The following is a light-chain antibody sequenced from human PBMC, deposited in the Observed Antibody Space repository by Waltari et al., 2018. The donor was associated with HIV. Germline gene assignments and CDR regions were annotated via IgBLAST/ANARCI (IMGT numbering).Light chain of an antibody. J-gene: IGKJ5*01. Sequence: DIQMTQSPSSLSASVGDRVTITCRASQGIGNSLAWFQQIPGKAPTSLMSGASNLQAGVPSKFSGSGSDTDFTLTISNLQPEDFVTYYCQQYKTYPITFGQGTRLEIK. V-gene: IGKV1-16*02. CDR2: GAS. CDR3: QQYKTYPIT. CDR1: QGIGNS.